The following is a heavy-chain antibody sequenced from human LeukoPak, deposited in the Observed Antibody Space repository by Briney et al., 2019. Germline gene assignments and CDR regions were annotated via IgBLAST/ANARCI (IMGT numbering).Heavy chain of an antibody. J-gene: IGHJ3*02. D-gene: IGHD3-22*01. CDR3: AKGRGYTYGYSLDI. CDR1: GFTFSSYS. V-gene: IGHV3-30*18. CDR2: ISYDGSNK. Sequence: GGSLRLSCAASGFTFSSYSMNWVRQAPGKGLEWVALISYDGSNKYYADSVKGRFTISRDNSKNTLYLQMNRLRAEDTAVYFCAKGRGYTYGYSLDIWGQGKMVTVSS.